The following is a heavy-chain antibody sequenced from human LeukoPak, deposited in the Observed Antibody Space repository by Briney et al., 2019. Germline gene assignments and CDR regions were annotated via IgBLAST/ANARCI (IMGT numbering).Heavy chain of an antibody. CDR3: ATRHYSDSSGYLPY. CDR2: ISGSGSST. CDR1: GFTFSSYV. D-gene: IGHD3-22*01. J-gene: IGHJ4*02. V-gene: IGHV3-23*01. Sequence: GGSLRLSCAASGFTFSSYVMSWVRQAPGKGLAWVSAISGSGSSTYYEDSVKVGFTISRDNSKNTLYLQMNSLRAEDTAVYYCATRHYSDSSGYLPYWGLGTLVTVSS.